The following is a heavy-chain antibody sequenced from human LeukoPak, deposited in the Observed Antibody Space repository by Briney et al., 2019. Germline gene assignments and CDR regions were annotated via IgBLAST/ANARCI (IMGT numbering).Heavy chain of an antibody. J-gene: IGHJ6*03. V-gene: IGHV3-23*01. CDR3: AKGTATVTSIYYYMDV. Sequence: GGSLRLSCAASGFTFTNFAMSWVRQASGKGLEWVSAISGSGDTTYYANSVKGRFTIFRDDSKNTLYLQMNSLRAEGTAVYYCAKGTATVTSIYYYMDVWGKGTTVTVSS. CDR1: GFTFTNFA. CDR2: ISGSGDTT. D-gene: IGHD4-17*01.